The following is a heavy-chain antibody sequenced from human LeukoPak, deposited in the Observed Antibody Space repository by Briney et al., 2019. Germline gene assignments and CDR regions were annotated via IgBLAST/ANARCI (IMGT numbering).Heavy chain of an antibody. Sequence: PGGSPRLSCAASGFNFNDYAMHWVRQAPGKGLEWMADISYDGSNKYYADSVKGRFTISRGNSKNTVYLQMNSLRPDDTAVYYCAKDYFGSGATPEAWGQGTLVTVSS. CDR3: AKDYFGSGATPEA. V-gene: IGHV3-30*18. CDR2: ISYDGSNK. CDR1: GFNFNDYA. D-gene: IGHD3-10*01. J-gene: IGHJ5*02.